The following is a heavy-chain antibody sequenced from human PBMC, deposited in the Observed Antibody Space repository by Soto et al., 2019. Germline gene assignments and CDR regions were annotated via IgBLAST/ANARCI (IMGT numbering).Heavy chain of an antibody. V-gene: IGHV4-34*01. CDR3: ARSRVAATSPLDY. D-gene: IGHD2-15*01. J-gene: IGHJ4*02. CDR2: INHSGST. Sequence: QVQLQQWGAGLLKPSETLSLTCAVYGGSFSGYYWSWIRQPPGKGLEWIGEINHSGSTNYNPSLKCRVTISVDTSRNQFSLKLSSVTAADPAVYYCARSRVAATSPLDYWGQGTLVTVSS. CDR1: GGSFSGYY.